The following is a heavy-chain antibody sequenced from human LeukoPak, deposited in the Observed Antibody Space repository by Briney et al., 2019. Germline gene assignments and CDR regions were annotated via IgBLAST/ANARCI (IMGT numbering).Heavy chain of an antibody. D-gene: IGHD5-24*01. Sequence: GRSLRLSCAASGFTFSNYDMHWVRQAPGKGLEWVAVISYDGTNKYYADSVKGRFTISRDNSKSTLYLQMNSLRAEDTAVYYCAKENNFVYWGQGTLVTVSS. J-gene: IGHJ4*02. CDR2: ISYDGTNK. V-gene: IGHV3-30*18. CDR1: GFTFSNYD. CDR3: AKENNFVY.